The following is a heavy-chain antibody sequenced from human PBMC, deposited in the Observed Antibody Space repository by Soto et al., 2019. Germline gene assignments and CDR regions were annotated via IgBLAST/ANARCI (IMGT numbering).Heavy chain of an antibody. V-gene: IGHV3-30-3*01. CDR3: AKQIYGGNS. D-gene: IGHD4-17*01. CDR2: ISSDGGNR. Sequence: GGSLRLSCAASGFTFSDYALHWVRQAPGKGLEWVTVISSDGGNRYYADSVKGRFTISRDNSKNTLYLQMNSLKTEDTAIYYCAKQIYGGNSWGQGTLVTVSS. J-gene: IGHJ4*02. CDR1: GFTFSDYA.